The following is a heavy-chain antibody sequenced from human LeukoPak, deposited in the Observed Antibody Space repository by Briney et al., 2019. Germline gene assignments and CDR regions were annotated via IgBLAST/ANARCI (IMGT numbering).Heavy chain of an antibody. Sequence: GASVKVSCKASGYTFTSYYMHWVRQATGQGLEWMGWMNPNSGNTGYAQKFQGRVTMTRNTSISTAYMELSSLRSEDTAVYYCARAGAVVVPAAIPYYGMDVWGQGTTVTVSS. CDR3: ARAGAVVVPAAIPYYGMDV. CDR2: MNPNSGNT. CDR1: GYTFTSYY. D-gene: IGHD2-2*02. J-gene: IGHJ6*02. V-gene: IGHV1-8*02.